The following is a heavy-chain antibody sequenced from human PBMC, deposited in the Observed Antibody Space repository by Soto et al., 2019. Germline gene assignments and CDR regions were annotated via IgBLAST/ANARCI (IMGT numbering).Heavy chain of an antibody. V-gene: IGHV3-33*01. D-gene: IGHD4-17*01. CDR1: GFTFSSYG. CDR3: ARVTLKWTTEDAFDI. Sequence: GGSLRLSCAASGFTFSSYGMHWVRQAPGKGLEWVAVIWYDGSNKYYADSVKGRFTISRDNSKNTLYLQMNSLRAEDTAVYYCARVTLKWTTEDAFDIWGQGTMVTVSS. J-gene: IGHJ3*02. CDR2: IWYDGSNK.